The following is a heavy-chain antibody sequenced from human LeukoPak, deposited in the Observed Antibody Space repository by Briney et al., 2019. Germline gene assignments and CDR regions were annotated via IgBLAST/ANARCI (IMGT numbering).Heavy chain of an antibody. D-gene: IGHD2-15*01. J-gene: IGHJ4*02. CDR3: ARDVQSPHWVVVADHFDY. V-gene: IGHV1-2*02. CDR1: GYTFTGYY. CDR2: INPNSGGT. Sequence: ASVKVSCKASGYTFTGYYMHWVRQAPGQGLEWMGWINPNSGGTNYAQKFQGRVTMTRDTSISTAYMELSRLRSDDTAVYYCARDVQSPHWVVVADHFDYWGQGTLVTVSS.